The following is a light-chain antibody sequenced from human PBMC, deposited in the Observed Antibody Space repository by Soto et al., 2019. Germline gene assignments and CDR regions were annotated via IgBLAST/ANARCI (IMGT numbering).Light chain of an antibody. CDR3: LSFDSSLSVV. V-gene: IGLV1-40*01. Sequence: QLVPTQPPSVSGAPGQRVTISCTGSSSNIGAGYDVHWYQQLPGTAPKLLIYGNTNRPSGVPDRFSGSKSGTSASLAITGLQAEDEADYYCLSFDSSLSVVFGGGTKLTVL. CDR2: GNT. CDR1: SSNIGAGYD. J-gene: IGLJ2*01.